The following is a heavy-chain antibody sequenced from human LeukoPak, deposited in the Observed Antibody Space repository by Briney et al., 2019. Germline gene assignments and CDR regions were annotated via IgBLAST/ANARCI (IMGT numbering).Heavy chain of an antibody. V-gene: IGHV3-7*01. J-gene: IGHJ4*02. CDR1: EFMFNKYY. CDR3: ARDEWELPLGY. Sequence: GGSLRLSCAVFEFMFNKYYMGWVRRAPGKGLEWVANIKQDGSEKYYVDSVKGRFTISKDNAKNSLYLQMNSLRAEDTAVYYCARDEWELPLGYWGQGTLVTVSS. CDR2: IKQDGSEK. D-gene: IGHD1-26*01.